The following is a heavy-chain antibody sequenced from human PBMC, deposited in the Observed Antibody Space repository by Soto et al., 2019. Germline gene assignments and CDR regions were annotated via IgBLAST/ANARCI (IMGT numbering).Heavy chain of an antibody. CDR2: IYPGDFDT. CDR1: GYRFTSFW. J-gene: IGHJ4*02. D-gene: IGHD3-10*01. V-gene: IGHV5-51*01. CDR3: ARNIGGRYTYGSSDY. Sequence: XDSLKVSWQCFGYRFTSFWIGWVRQMPGKGLEWMGIIYPGDFDTRYSPSFQGQVTISADKSISTAYLQWSSLKASDTAMYYCARNIGGRYTYGSSDYWGQGTLVTVSS.